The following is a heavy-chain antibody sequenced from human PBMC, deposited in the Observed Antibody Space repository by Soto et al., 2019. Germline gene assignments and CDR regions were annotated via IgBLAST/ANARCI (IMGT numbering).Heavy chain of an antibody. V-gene: IGHV1-3*01. Sequence: ASVKVSCKASGYTFTSYAMHWVRQAPGQRLEWMGWINAGNGNTKYSQKFQGRVTITRDTSASTAYMELSSLRSKDTAVYYCARVHSGYDSQRVYYFDYWGQGTLVTVSS. J-gene: IGHJ4*02. CDR2: INAGNGNT. CDR3: ARVHSGYDSQRVYYFDY. CDR1: GYTFTSYA. D-gene: IGHD5-12*01.